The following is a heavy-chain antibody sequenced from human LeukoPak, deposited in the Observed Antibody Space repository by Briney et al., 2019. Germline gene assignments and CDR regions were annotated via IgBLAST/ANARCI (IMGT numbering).Heavy chain of an antibody. D-gene: IGHD1-20*01. CDR1: GYTFTGYY. Sequence: ASVKVSCKTSGYTFTGYYMHWVRQAPGQGLEWMGWINPNSGGTNYEQRFLGRVTMTRDTSISTGYMELRRLRSDDTAVYFCARSRVTGGQGDPHFDGWGQGTLVTVSS. J-gene: IGHJ4*02. CDR2: INPNSGGT. V-gene: IGHV1-2*02. CDR3: ARSRVTGGQGDPHFDG.